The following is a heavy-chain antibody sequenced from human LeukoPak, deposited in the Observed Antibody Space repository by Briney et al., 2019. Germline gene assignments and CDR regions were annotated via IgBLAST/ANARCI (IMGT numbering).Heavy chain of an antibody. CDR2: ISGSGGST. J-gene: IGHJ4*02. CDR3: AKKGYYDGSGYYMYYFDH. Sequence: GGSLRLSCAASGFTFSSYAMSWVRQAPGKGLEWVSAISGSGGSTYYADSVKGRFTISRDNSKNTLYLQMNSLRAEDAAVYYCAKKGYYDGSGYYMYYFDHWGQGTLVTVSS. CDR1: GFTFSSYA. D-gene: IGHD3-22*01. V-gene: IGHV3-23*01.